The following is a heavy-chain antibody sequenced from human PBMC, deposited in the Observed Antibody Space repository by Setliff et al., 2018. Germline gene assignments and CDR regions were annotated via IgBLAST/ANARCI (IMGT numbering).Heavy chain of an antibody. D-gene: IGHD2-2*01. CDR2: INHSGST. Sequence: SETLSLTCAVYGGSFSGYSWSWIRQPPGKGLEWIGKINHSGSTNYNPSLKSRVTISIDTSKNQFSLKLTSVTAADTAVYYCARGYCSSPSCFFAGWFDPWGQGTLVTVSS. J-gene: IGHJ5*02. V-gene: IGHV4-34*01. CDR1: GGSFSGYS. CDR3: ARGYCSSPSCFFAGWFDP.